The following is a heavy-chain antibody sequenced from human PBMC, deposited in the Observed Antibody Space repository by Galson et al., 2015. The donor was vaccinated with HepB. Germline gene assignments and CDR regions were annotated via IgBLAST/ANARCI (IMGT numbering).Heavy chain of an antibody. CDR3: ASVFRYFDWLLWGVFDI. CDR2: IYHSGIT. V-gene: IGHV4-4*01. Sequence: ETLSLTCAVSGGSISSSNWWSWVRQPPGKGLEWIGEIYHSGITNYNPSLKSRDTISVDKSKNQFSLKLRSVTAADTAVYFCASVFRYFDWLLWGVFDIWGQGTMVTVSS. D-gene: IGHD3-9*01. J-gene: IGHJ3*02. CDR1: GGSISSSNW.